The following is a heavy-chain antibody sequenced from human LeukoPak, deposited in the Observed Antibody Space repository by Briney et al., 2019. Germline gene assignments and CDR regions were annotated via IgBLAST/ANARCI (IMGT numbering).Heavy chain of an antibody. CDR2: IYYSGST. CDR1: GGSISSYY. V-gene: IGHV4-59*01. D-gene: IGHD3-9*01. Sequence: SETLSLTCTVSGGSISSYYWSWIRQPPGKGLERIGYIYYSGSTNYNPSLKSRVTISIDTSKNQFSLKLSSVTAADTAVYYCARGDILTGYYTAFDYWGQGTLVTVSS. CDR3: ARGDILTGYYTAFDY. J-gene: IGHJ4*02.